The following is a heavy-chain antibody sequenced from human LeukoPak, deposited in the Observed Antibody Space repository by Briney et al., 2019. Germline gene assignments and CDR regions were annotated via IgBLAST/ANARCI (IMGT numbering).Heavy chain of an antibody. Sequence: GGSLRLSCAASGFTVSSNYMSWVSQAPGKGLEWVSVIYSGGSTYYADSVKGRFTISRDNSKNTLYLQMNSLRAEDTAVYYCARGYGDYLYYYYGMDVWGQGTTVTVSS. D-gene: IGHD4-17*01. CDR2: IYSGGST. V-gene: IGHV3-53*01. CDR1: GFTVSSNY. CDR3: ARGYGDYLYYYYGMDV. J-gene: IGHJ6*02.